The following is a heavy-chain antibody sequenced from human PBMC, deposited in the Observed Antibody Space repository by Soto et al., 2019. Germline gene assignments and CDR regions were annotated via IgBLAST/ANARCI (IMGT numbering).Heavy chain of an antibody. Sequence: VQLQESGPGLVRPSETLSLTCTVSGGSISSGNFYWSWIRQPPGKGLEWIGYIYFSGGTSYSPSLKSRLTISLNTSNIQFSLKLTSVTAADTAVYYCAHDSHGGNTYFDLWGQGALVTVSS. CDR1: GGSISSGNFY. CDR3: AHDSHGGNTYFDL. D-gene: IGHD1-26*01. J-gene: IGHJ4*02. V-gene: IGHV4-30-4*01. CDR2: IYFSGGT.